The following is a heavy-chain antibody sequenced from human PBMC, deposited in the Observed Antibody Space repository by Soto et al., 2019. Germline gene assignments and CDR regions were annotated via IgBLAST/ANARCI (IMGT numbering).Heavy chain of an antibody. Sequence: GGSLRLSCAASGFTFSSYGMHWVRQAPGKGLEWVAVIWYDGSNKYYADSVKGRFTISRDNSKNTLYLQMNSLRAEDTAVYYCARDGTRELRYFDWLPEAPPDYWGQGTLVTVSS. J-gene: IGHJ4*02. CDR2: IWYDGSNK. V-gene: IGHV3-33*01. CDR1: GFTFSSYG. D-gene: IGHD3-9*01. CDR3: ARDGTRELRYFDWLPEAPPDY.